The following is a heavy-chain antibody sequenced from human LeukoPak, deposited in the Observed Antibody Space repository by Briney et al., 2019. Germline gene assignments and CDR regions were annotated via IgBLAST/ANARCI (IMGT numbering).Heavy chain of an antibody. CDR2: VSYSGST. D-gene: IGHD6-13*01. CDR3: ARGALGGYSSSWDPPLDY. J-gene: IGHJ4*02. CDR1: GDSISNYF. Sequence: SETLSLTCTVSGDSISNYFWSWIRQPPGKGLEWIGYVSYSGSTNYNPFLKSRVTMSVDTSKNQFSLKLSSVTAADTAVYYCARGALGGYSSSWDPPLDYWGQGTLVTVSS. V-gene: IGHV4-59*12.